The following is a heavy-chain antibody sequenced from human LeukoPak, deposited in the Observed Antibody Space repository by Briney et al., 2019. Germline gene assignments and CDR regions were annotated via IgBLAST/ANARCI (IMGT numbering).Heavy chain of an antibody. Sequence: GGSLRLSCAASGFTFSSYWMHWVRQAPGKGLVWVSRINSDGRSTSYADSVKGRFTISRDNAKNTLYLQMNSLRAEDTAVYYCAKDRRSGSYYDPFDIWGQGTMVTVSS. CDR2: INSDGRST. CDR3: AKDRRSGSYYDPFDI. V-gene: IGHV3-74*01. CDR1: GFTFSSYW. D-gene: IGHD3-10*01. J-gene: IGHJ3*02.